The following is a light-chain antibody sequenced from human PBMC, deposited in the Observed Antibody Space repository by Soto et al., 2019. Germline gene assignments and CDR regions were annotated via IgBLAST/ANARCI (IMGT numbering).Light chain of an antibody. CDR1: QSADSN. CDR3: QQHNNWPLT. CDR2: RIS. J-gene: IGKJ4*01. Sequence: EIVLTQSPDTLSLSPGETATLSCRASQSADSNLAWYQQKPGQAPRLLMYRISARATGIPARFSGSGSGTEFTLTISSLQSEDAAVYYCQQHNNWPLTFGGGTKVEI. V-gene: IGKV3D-15*01.